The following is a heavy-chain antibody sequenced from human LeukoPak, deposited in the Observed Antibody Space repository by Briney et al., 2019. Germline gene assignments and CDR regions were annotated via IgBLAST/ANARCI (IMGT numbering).Heavy chain of an antibody. CDR2: ISSSGST. D-gene: IGHD3-22*01. Sequence: TLSLTCTVSGYSISSGYYWSWIRQPAGKGLEWIGRISSSGSTNYNPSLKSRVTISVDTSKNQFSLKLSSVTAADTAVYFCARGPYSYDSSGAFDIWGQGTMVTVSS. CDR3: ARGPYSYDSSGAFDI. V-gene: IGHV4-61*02. J-gene: IGHJ3*02. CDR1: GYSISSGYY.